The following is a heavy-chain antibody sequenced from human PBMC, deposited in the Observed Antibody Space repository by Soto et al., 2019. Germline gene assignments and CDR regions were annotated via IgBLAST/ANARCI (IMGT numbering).Heavy chain of an antibody. J-gene: IGHJ5*02. Sequence: QVQLLQSGAEVKKPGASVKVSCKASGYTFTSYGISWVRQAPGQGLEWMGWISAYNGNTNYAQKFQGKVTMTTDTSTRQAYMELRSLKSVDTAVYYCARDIFWVGFGESNWLDPWGQGTLVTVSS. CDR2: ISAYNGNT. CDR3: ARDIFWVGFGESNWLDP. CDR1: GYTFTSYG. V-gene: IGHV1-18*01. D-gene: IGHD3-10*01.